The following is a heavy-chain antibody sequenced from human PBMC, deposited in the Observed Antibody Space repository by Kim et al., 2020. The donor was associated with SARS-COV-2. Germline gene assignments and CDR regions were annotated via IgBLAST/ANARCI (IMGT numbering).Heavy chain of an antibody. CDR2: IYYSGST. CDR3: ARVILGNWFDP. V-gene: IGHV4-59*01. Sequence: SETLSPTCTVSGGSISSYYWSWIRQPPGKGLEWIGYIYYSGSTNYNPSLKSRVTISVDTSKNQFSLKLSSVTAADTAVYYCARVILGNWFDPWGQGTLVTVSS. D-gene: IGHD3-16*02. J-gene: IGHJ5*02. CDR1: GGSISSYY.